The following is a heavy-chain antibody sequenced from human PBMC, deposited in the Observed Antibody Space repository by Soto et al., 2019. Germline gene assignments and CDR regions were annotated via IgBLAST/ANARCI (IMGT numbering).Heavy chain of an antibody. J-gene: IGHJ4*02. CDR3: ARDLPPVDY. CDR1: GYTFSSYH. V-gene: IGHV1-18*01. Sequence: QIQLVQSGAEVKKPGASVKVSCKASGYTFSSYHITWVRQAPGQGLEWMGGISAYNGKTNYAQSLHVRVPMTTDPSTSTAYMELRSLRSDDTPVYHCARDLPPVDYWGQGTLVTVSS. CDR2: ISAYNGKT.